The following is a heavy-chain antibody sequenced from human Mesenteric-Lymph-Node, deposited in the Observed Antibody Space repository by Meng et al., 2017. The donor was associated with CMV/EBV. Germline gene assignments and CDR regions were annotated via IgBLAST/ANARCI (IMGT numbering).Heavy chain of an antibody. CDR3: AKDRGYCSSTSCHQPFDY. CDR1: GFTFSSYE. V-gene: IGHV3-23*01. D-gene: IGHD2-2*01. CDR2: IIDSGGYT. Sequence: GESLKISCAASGFTFSSYEMNWVRQAPGEGLEWVSSIIDSGGYTYYGDSVKGRFTISRDNSKNTLYLQMDSLRGEDTAVYYCAKDRGYCSSTSCHQPFDYWGQGTLVTVSS. J-gene: IGHJ4*02.